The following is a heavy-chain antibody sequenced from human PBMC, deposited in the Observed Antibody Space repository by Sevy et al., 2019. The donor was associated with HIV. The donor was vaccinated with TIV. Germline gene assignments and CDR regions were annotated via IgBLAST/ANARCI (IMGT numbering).Heavy chain of an antibody. CDR1: GFTLSNYW. CDR3: ARDCSSTTCLWGLDV. CDR2: IKVDGSEK. D-gene: IGHD2-2*01. Sequence: GGSLRLSCAASGFTLSNYWMTWVRQAPGKGLEWVANIKVDGSEKYYVDSVKGRFTICRDKSKNSLYLQMNSLRAEDTAVYHCARDCSSTTCLWGLDVWGQATTVTVSS. J-gene: IGHJ6*02. V-gene: IGHV3-7*03.